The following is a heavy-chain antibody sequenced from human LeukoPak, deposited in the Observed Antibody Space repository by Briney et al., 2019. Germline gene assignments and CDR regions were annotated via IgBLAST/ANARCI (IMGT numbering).Heavy chain of an antibody. Sequence: GGSLRLSCAASGFTFSSYGMHWVRQAPGKGLEWVAVIWYDGSNKYYADSVKGRFTISRDNSKNTLYLQMNSLRAEDTAVYYCARERRIAAAGTWDLGYDYWGQGTPVTVSS. CDR3: ARERRIAAAGTWDLGYDY. CDR2: IWYDGSNK. CDR1: GFTFSSYG. V-gene: IGHV3-33*01. J-gene: IGHJ4*02. D-gene: IGHD6-13*01.